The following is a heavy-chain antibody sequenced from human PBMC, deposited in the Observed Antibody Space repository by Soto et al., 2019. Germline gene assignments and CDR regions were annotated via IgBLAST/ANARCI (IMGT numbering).Heavy chain of an antibody. CDR2: FFIGGST. CDR1: GGSISSSTYY. Sequence: SETLSLTCTVSGGSISSSTYYRGWMRQPPGKGLEWIASFFIGGSTYYNPSLKSRVTISVDTSKNQFSLKLSSVTAADTAVYYCARPSGSSIGYYYGMDVWGQGTTVTVSS. CDR3: ARPSGSSIGYYYGMDV. J-gene: IGHJ6*02. D-gene: IGHD1-26*01. V-gene: IGHV4-39*01.